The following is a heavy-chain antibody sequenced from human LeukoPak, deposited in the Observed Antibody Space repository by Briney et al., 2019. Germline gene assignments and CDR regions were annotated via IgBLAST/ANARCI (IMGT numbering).Heavy chain of an antibody. D-gene: IGHD5-24*01. CDR1: GFTFSSYA. V-gene: IGHV3-30-3*01. J-gene: IGHJ4*02. CDR2: ISYDGSNK. Sequence: GGSLRLSCAASGFTFSSYAMHWVRQAPGKGLEWVAVISYDGSNKYYADSVKGRFTISRDNSKNTLYLQMNSLRAEDTAVYYCARAQRGGWLQSAGPDYWGQGTLVTVSS. CDR3: ARAQRGGWLQSAGPDY.